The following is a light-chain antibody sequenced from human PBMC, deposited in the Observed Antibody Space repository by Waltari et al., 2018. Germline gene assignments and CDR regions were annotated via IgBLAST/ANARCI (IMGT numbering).Light chain of an antibody. J-gene: IGLJ2*01. Sequence: QSALTQPASVSGSPGQSITISCTGTSSDVGTYNLGSWYQQHPGKAPKLMIYEGTKRPSGVSNRFSGSKSGNTASLTISGLQAEDEAHYYCCSYAGGRPHVVFGGGTQLTVL. CDR2: EGT. CDR3: CSYAGGRPHVV. V-gene: IGLV2-23*01. CDR1: SSDVGTYNL.